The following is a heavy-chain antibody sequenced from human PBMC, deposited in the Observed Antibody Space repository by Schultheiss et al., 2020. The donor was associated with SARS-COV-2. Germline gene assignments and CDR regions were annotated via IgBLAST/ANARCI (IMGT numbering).Heavy chain of an antibody. CDR1: GGSFSGYY. Sequence: SETLSLTCAVYGGSFSGYYWSWIRQPPGKGLEWIGEINPSLKSRVTISVDTSKNQFSLKLSSVTAADTAVYYCARATGQQPFDYWGQGTLVTVSS. D-gene: IGHD1/OR15-1a*01. V-gene: IGHV4-34*01. CDR3: ARATGQQPFDY. J-gene: IGHJ4*02.